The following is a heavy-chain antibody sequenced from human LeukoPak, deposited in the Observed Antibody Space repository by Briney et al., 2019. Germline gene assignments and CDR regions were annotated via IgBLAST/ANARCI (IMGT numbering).Heavy chain of an antibody. V-gene: IGHV3-21*01. CDR2: ISSSSSYI. CDR1: GFTFSSYS. CDR3: AREGYYYGSGSYYPDY. D-gene: IGHD3-10*01. Sequence: GGSLRLSCAASGFTFSSYSMNWVRQAPGKGLEWVSSISSSSSYIYYADSVKGRFTISRDNAKNSLYLQMNSLRAEDTAVYYCAREGYYYGSGSYYPDYWGQGTLVTVSS. J-gene: IGHJ4*02.